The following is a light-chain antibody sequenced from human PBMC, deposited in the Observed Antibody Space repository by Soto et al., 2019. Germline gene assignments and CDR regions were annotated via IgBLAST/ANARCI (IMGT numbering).Light chain of an antibody. V-gene: IGKV3-15*01. CDR1: QTINNN. Sequence: VMTQAPATLSVTPGERATLSCRASQTINNNIAWYQLKDGQVPRLLIYGASTRATDIPARFSGSGSGTEFTLTISRLEPEDFAVYYCQQYGRSGTFGQGTKVDI. CDR3: QQYGRSGT. CDR2: GAS. J-gene: IGKJ1*01.